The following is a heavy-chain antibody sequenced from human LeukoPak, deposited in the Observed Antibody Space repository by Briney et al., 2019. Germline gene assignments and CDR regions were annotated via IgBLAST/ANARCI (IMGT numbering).Heavy chain of an antibody. Sequence: SVKVSCKASGGTFSSYAISWVRQAPGQGLEWMGGIIPIFGTANYAQEFQGRVTITAGESTSTAYMELSSLRSEDTAVYYCARSIVVVPAASDAFDIWGQGTMVTVSS. D-gene: IGHD2-2*01. CDR1: GGTFSSYA. J-gene: IGHJ3*02. V-gene: IGHV1-69*01. CDR3: ARSIVVVPAASDAFDI. CDR2: IIPIFGTA.